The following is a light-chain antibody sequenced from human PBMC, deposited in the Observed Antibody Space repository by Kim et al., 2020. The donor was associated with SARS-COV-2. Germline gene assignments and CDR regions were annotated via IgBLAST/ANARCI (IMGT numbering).Light chain of an antibody. CDR3: QQRGNWPPALT. CDR1: HNVDIN. J-gene: IGKJ4*01. CDR2: DAA. V-gene: IGKV3-11*01. Sequence: PGERATLSCKASHNVDINLAWYQQTPGQAPRLLIYDAAIRAAGIPDRFSASGSGTDFTLTIGSLAPEDFAVYYCQQRGNWPPALTFGGGTKVDIK.